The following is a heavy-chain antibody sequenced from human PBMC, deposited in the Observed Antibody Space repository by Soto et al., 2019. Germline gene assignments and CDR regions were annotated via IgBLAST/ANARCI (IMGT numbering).Heavy chain of an antibody. V-gene: IGHV1-69*13. CDR2: IIPIFGTA. D-gene: IGHD2-15*01. CDR3: ARGWCSGGSCTTGGMDV. CDR1: GGTFSSYA. Sequence: PEASVKVSCKASGGTFSSYAISWVRQAPGQGLEWMGGIIPIFGTANYAQKFQGRVTITADESTSTAYMELSSLRSEDTAVYYCARGWCSGGSCTTGGMDVWGQGTTVTVS. J-gene: IGHJ6*02.